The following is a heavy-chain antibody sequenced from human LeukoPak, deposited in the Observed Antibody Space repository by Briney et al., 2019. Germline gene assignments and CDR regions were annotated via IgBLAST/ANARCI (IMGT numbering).Heavy chain of an antibody. CDR2: IYYSGST. D-gene: IGHD6-13*01. CDR3: ASVAAAAGTLTEVDY. Sequence: SETLSLTCTVSGGSISSSSYYWGWIRQPPGKGLEWIGSIYYSGSTYYNPSLKSRVTISVGTSKNQFSLKLSSVTAADTAVYYCASVAAAAGTLTEVDYWGQGTLVTVSS. V-gene: IGHV4-39*01. J-gene: IGHJ4*02. CDR1: GGSISSSSYY.